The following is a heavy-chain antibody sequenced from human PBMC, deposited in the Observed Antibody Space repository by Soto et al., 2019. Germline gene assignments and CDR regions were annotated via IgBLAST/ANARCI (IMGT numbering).Heavy chain of an antibody. V-gene: IGHV4-61*01. CDR3: ARDGHGMDV. Sequence: QVQLQESGPGLVRPSESLSVTCTVSGGSISTGSYDWSWIRQPPGKGLEWIGKIFFTGSAHYNPSLRNRVTMSVDTSKDQFSLTLTSVTAADTAVYYCARDGHGMDVWGQGTTVTVSS. CDR2: IFFTGSA. J-gene: IGHJ6*02. CDR1: GGSISTGSYD.